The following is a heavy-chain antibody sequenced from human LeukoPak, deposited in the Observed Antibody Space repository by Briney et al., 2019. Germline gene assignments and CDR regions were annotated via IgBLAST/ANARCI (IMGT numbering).Heavy chain of an antibody. V-gene: IGHV4-59*01. Sequence: SETLSLTCTVSGGSISSYYWSWIRQPPGKGLEWIGYMYYSGSTNYNPSLKSRVTISIDTSKNQFSLKLSSVTAADTAVYYCARSYPRYYYYGMDVWGQGTTVTVSS. D-gene: IGHD1-26*01. J-gene: IGHJ6*02. CDR2: MYYSGST. CDR1: GGSISSYY. CDR3: ARSYPRYYYYGMDV.